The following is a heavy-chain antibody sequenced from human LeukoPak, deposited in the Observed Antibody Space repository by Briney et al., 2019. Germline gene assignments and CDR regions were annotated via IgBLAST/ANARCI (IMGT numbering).Heavy chain of an antibody. J-gene: IGHJ4*02. Sequence: GGSLRLSCAASGFTFSSYSMNWVRQAPGKGLEWGSYISSSTTNTIYYADSVKGRFTISKDNAKNSLYLQINSLIAEDTAVFYCARSRSGSYFDYWGQGTLVTVSS. D-gene: IGHD1-26*01. V-gene: IGHV3-48*01. CDR3: ARSRSGSYFDY. CDR1: GFTFSSYS. CDR2: ISSSTTNTI.